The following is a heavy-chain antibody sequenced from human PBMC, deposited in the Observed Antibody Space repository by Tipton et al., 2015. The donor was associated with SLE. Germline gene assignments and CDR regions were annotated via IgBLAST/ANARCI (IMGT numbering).Heavy chain of an antibody. Sequence: TLSLTCAVYGGSFSGYYWSWIRQPPGKGLEWIGEINHSGSTYYNPSLKSRVTISVDTSKNQFSLKLSSVTAADTAVYYCARRKGPYSSSWYHWGQGTLVTVSS. CDR3: ARRKGPYSSSWYH. J-gene: IGHJ5*02. D-gene: IGHD6-13*01. V-gene: IGHV4-34*01. CDR1: GGSFSGYY. CDR2: INHSGST.